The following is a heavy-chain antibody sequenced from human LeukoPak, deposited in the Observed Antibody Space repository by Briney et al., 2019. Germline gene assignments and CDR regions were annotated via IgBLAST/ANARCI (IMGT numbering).Heavy chain of an antibody. V-gene: IGHV3-74*01. CDR2: INSDGSST. CDR1: GFTFSSYW. D-gene: IGHD3-22*01. J-gene: IGHJ6*02. CDR3: ASPYYYDSSGPYYYGMDV. Sequence: PRGSLRLSCAASGFTFSSYWMHWVRQAPGKGLVWVSRINSDGSSTSYADSVKGRFTISRDNAKNTLYLQMNSLRAEDTAVYYCASPYYYDSSGPYYYGMDVWGQGTTVTVSS.